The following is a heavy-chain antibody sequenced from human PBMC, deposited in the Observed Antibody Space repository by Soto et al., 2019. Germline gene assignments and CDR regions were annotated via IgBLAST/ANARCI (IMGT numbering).Heavy chain of an antibody. Sequence: QVQLVESGGGVVQPGRSLRLSCAASGFTFSSYGMHWVRQAPGKGLEWVAVIWYDGSNKYYADSVKGRFTTSRDNSKNTLYLQMNSLRAEDTAVYYCARSYYYDSSGYPPEFDYWGQGTLVTVSS. CDR1: GFTFSSYG. CDR2: IWYDGSNK. D-gene: IGHD3-22*01. CDR3: ARSYYYDSSGYPPEFDY. J-gene: IGHJ4*02. V-gene: IGHV3-33*01.